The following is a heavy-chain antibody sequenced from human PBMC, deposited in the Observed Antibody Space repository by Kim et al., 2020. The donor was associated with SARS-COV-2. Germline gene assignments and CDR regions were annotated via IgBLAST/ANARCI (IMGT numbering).Heavy chain of an antibody. J-gene: IGHJ4*02. Sequence: SETLSLTCTVSGGSISSGGYYWSWIRQHPGKGLEWIGYIYYSGSTYYNPSLKSRVTISVDTSKNQFSLKLSSVTAADTAVYYCARVILDYYGSGSYYFDYWGQGTLVTVSS. V-gene: IGHV4-31*03. D-gene: IGHD3-10*01. CDR1: GGSISSGGYY. CDR2: IYYSGST. CDR3: ARVILDYYGSGSYYFDY.